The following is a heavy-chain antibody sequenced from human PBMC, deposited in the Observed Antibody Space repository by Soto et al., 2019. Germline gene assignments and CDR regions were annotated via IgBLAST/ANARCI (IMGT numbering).Heavy chain of an antibody. J-gene: IGHJ6*02. CDR2: IWHDGNNK. CDR3: ASDLVGASDSYGLDV. Sequence: GGSLRLSCAASGFTLSNYGMHWVRQAPGKGLEWVAIIWHDGNNKYYADSVRGRFIISRDNSKNRLYLQMNSLRAEDTAVYYCASDLVGASDSYGLDVWGQGTPVTVSS. V-gene: IGHV3-33*01. D-gene: IGHD1-26*01. CDR1: GFTLSNYG.